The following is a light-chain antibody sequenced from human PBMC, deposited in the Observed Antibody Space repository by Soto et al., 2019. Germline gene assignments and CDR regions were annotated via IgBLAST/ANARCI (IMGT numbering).Light chain of an antibody. J-gene: IGLJ3*02. CDR2: LERSGTY. V-gene: IGLV4-60*03. CDR1: SGHSTYI. CDR3: ETWDINIGV. Sequence: QLVLTQSSSASASLGSSVNLTCTLSSGHSTYIIAWHQHQPGKAPRYLMKLERSGTYNKGSGVPDRFSGSSSGADRYLTISNLQSEDEADYYCETWDINIGVFGGGTKLTVL.